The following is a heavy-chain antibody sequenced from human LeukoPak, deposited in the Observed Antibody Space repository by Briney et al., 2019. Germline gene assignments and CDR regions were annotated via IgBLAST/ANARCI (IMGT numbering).Heavy chain of an antibody. CDR1: GFTFSSYG. CDR2: IRYDGSNK. V-gene: IGHV3-30*02. D-gene: IGHD2-15*01. CDR3: AKAEPDIVVVVAATELNQGDNWYFDL. J-gene: IGHJ2*01. Sequence: PGGSLRLSCAASGFTFSSYGMHWVRQAPGKGLEWVAFIRYDGSNKYYADSVKGRFTISRDNSKNTLYLQMNSLRAEDTAVYYCAKAEPDIVVVVAATELNQGDNWYFDLWGRGTLVTVSS.